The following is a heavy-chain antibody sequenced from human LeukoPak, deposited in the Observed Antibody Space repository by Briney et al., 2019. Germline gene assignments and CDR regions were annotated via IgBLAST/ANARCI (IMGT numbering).Heavy chain of an antibody. J-gene: IGHJ4*02. CDR3: ARGGVAVQGYYFDY. D-gene: IGHD3-3*01. CDR1: GYTFSSYV. V-gene: IGHV1-69*05. Sequence: GASVKVSCKASGYTFSSYVMHWVRQAPGQGLEWMGGIIPIFGTANYAQKFQGRVTITTDESTNTAYMELSSLRSEDTAVYYCARGGVAVQGYYFDYWGQGTLVTVSS. CDR2: IIPIFGTA.